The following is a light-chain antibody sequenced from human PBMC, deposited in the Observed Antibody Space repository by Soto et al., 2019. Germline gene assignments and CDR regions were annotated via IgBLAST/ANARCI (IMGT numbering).Light chain of an antibody. V-gene: IGLV1-44*01. J-gene: IGLJ1*01. Sequence: QSVLTLPPSASGTPGQRVTISCSGSSSNIGSNTVNWYQQLPGMAPKLLIYSNNQRPSGVPDRFSGSKSGTSASLAISGLQSEDEADYYCAAWDDSLNGSYVFGTGTKVTVL. CDR3: AAWDDSLNGSYV. CDR2: SNN. CDR1: SSNIGSNT.